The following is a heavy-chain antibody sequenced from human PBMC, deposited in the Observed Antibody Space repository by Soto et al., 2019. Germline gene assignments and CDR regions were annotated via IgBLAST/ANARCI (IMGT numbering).Heavy chain of an antibody. Sequence: QVQLVESGGGVVQPGESLRLSCAGSGFTFSSYGMDWVRQAPGKGLEWVAVISYDGSNKYYVDSVKGRFTISRDNSKNTPYLQMNSLRAEDTAVYYCAKDRMGAGIRGYFDYWGQGMLVTVSS. D-gene: IGHD3-10*01. J-gene: IGHJ4*02. CDR2: ISYDGSNK. V-gene: IGHV3-30*18. CDR3: AKDRMGAGIRGYFDY. CDR1: GFTFSSYG.